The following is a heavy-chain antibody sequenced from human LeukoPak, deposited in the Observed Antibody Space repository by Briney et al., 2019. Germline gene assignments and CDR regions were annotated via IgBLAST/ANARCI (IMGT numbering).Heavy chain of an antibody. CDR2: IYYGGST. D-gene: IGHD2-15*01. CDR1: GGSISSSDYY. Sequence: SETLSLTCTVSGGSISSSDYYWGWIRQPPGKGLEWIGSIYYGGSTYYNPSLKSRVTISVDTSMSQFSLKLSFVTTADTAVYYCARALGYCSGGSCTRSYNWFDPWGQGTLVTVPS. V-gene: IGHV4-39*01. J-gene: IGHJ5*02. CDR3: ARALGYCSGGSCTRSYNWFDP.